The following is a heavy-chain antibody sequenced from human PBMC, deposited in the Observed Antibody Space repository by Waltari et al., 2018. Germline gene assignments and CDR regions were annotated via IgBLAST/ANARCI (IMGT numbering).Heavy chain of an antibody. D-gene: IGHD3-22*01. Sequence: QVQLQQSGPGLVKPAQTLSLTCAISGDSVSTNRPAWTWIRQSPSRGLEWLGRTYYRAKLYNDYAVSGKSRITINPDTSKNQFSLQLNSVTPEDTAVYYCARALSSGWSSHWYFDLWGRGTLVTVSS. CDR2: TYYRAKLYN. J-gene: IGHJ2*01. V-gene: IGHV6-1*01. CDR3: ARALSSGWSSHWYFDL. CDR1: GDSVSTNRPA.